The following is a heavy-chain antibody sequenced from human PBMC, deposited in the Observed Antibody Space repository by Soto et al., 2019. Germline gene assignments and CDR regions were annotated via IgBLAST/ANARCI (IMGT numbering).Heavy chain of an antibody. CDR2: VNHNGRN. D-gene: IGHD6-19*01. CDR1: GGSFSGYF. Sequence: PSETLSLTCDVYGGSFSGYFWNWIRQSPGKGLEWIGEVNHNGRNNYNPSLKSRVTISLDMSKKQISLKLTSVTAADTAVYYCARGGSSDWQVAFDFWGQGTMVTVSS. J-gene: IGHJ3*01. V-gene: IGHV4-34*01. CDR3: ARGGSSDWQVAFDF.